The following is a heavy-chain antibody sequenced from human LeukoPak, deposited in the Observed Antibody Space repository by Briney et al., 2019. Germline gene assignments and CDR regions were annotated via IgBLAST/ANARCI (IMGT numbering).Heavy chain of an antibody. CDR1: GGTFSSYA. V-gene: IGHV1-69*13. J-gene: IGHJ5*02. CDR3: ARSRMLPPDNWFDP. Sequence: ASVKVSCKASGGTFSSYAISWVQQAPGQGLEWMGGIIPIFGTANYAQKFQGRVTITADESTSTAYMELSSLRSEDTAVYYCARSRMLPPDNWFDPWGQGTLVTVSS. CDR2: IIPIFGTA. D-gene: IGHD2-15*01.